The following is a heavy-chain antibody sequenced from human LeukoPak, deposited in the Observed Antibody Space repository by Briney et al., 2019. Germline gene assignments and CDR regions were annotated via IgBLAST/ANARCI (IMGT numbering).Heavy chain of an antibody. CDR1: GYSFTSYW. J-gene: IGHJ3*02. V-gene: IGHV5-51*01. Sequence: GESLKISCKGSGYSFTSYWIGWVRQMPGKGLEWMGIIYPGDSDTRYSPSFQGQVTISADKSISTAYLQWSSLKASDTAMYYCARPHDFYYYGSGSGAFDIWGQGTMVTVSS. CDR2: IYPGDSDT. CDR3: ARPHDFYYYGSGSGAFDI. D-gene: IGHD3-10*01.